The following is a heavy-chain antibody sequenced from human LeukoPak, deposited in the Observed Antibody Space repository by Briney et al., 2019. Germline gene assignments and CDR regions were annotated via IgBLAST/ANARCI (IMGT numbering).Heavy chain of an antibody. J-gene: IGHJ4*02. CDR2: MNPNSGNT. CDR1: GYTFTSYD. CDR3: ARATPYYGSGSYSNLLDY. V-gene: IGHV1-8*01. D-gene: IGHD3-10*01. Sequence: ASVKVSCKASGYTFTSYDINWVRQATGQGLEWMGWMNPNSGNTGYAQKFQGRVTMTRNTSISTAYMELSSLRSEDTAVYYCARATPYYGSGSYSNLLDYWGQGTLVTVSS.